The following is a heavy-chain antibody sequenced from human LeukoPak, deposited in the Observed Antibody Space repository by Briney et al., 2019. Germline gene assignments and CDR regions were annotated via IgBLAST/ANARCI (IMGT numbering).Heavy chain of an antibody. Sequence: SVKVSCXASGGTFSSYAISWVRQAPGQGLEWMGRIIPIFGTANYAQKFQGRVTITTDESTSTAYMELSSLRSEDTAVYYCAWGDKYYYDSSGYIDYWGQGTLVTVSS. V-gene: IGHV1-69*05. J-gene: IGHJ4*02. CDR3: AWGDKYYYDSSGYIDY. CDR2: IIPIFGTA. CDR1: GGTFSSYA. D-gene: IGHD3-22*01.